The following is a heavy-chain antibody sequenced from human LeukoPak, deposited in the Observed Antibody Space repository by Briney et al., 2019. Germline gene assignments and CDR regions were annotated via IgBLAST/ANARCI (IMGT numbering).Heavy chain of an antibody. V-gene: IGHV3-23*01. Sequence: GGSLRLSCAASGFTFISYAMSWVRQAPGKGLEWVSAISHVGGSTYYADSVKGRFTISRDNSKNTLYLQMNSLRAEDRAVYYCAKAPPVVVVPAAWGQGTLVTVSS. CDR2: ISHVGGST. CDR1: GFTFISYA. J-gene: IGHJ5*02. D-gene: IGHD2-2*01. CDR3: AKAPPVVVVPAA.